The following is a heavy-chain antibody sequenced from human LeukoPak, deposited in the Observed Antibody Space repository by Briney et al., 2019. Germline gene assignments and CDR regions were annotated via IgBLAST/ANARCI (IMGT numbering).Heavy chain of an antibody. D-gene: IGHD3-9*01. CDR2: IGTAGDT. J-gene: IGHJ6*02. CDR1: GFTFSSYD. CDR3: ARGAGYYDILTGYSPMDV. V-gene: IGHV3-13*04. Sequence: GGPLRLSCSASGFTFSSYDMHWVRQATGKGLEWVSAIGTAGDTYYPGSVKGRFTISRENAKNSLYLQMNSLRAGDTAVYYCARGAGYYDILTGYSPMDVWGQGTTVTVSS.